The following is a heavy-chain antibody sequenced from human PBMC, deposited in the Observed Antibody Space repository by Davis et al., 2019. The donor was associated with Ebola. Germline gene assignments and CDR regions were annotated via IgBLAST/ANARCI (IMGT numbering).Heavy chain of an antibody. CDR3: ARGTTVGWDNWFDP. J-gene: IGHJ5*02. D-gene: IGHD4-11*01. V-gene: IGHV3-64*04. Sequence: PGGSLRLSCSASGFTFSSYAMHWVRQAPGKGLEYVSAISSNGGSTYYADSVKGRFTISRDNSKNTLYLQMNSLRAEDTAVYYCARGTTVGWDNWFDPWGQGTLVTVSS. CDR1: GFTFSSYA. CDR2: ISSNGGST.